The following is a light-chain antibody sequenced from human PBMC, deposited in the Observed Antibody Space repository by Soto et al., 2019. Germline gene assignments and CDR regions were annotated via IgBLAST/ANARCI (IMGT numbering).Light chain of an antibody. Sequence: QSVLTQPPSVSAAPGQKVTISCSVSSSNIGNNYVSWYQQLPGTAPKLLIYDNNKRPSGIPDRFSGSKYGTSATLGITGLQTGDEADYYCGTWDSSLSAVVFGGGTKLTVL. CDR1: SSNIGNNY. CDR2: DNN. J-gene: IGLJ2*01. CDR3: GTWDSSLSAVV. V-gene: IGLV1-51*01.